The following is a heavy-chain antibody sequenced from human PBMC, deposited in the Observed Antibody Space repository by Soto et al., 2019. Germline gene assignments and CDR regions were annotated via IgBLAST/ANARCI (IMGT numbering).Heavy chain of an antibody. J-gene: IGHJ4*02. CDR2: ISYGGSKK. D-gene: IGHD2-21*02. Sequence: QVQLVESGGGVVQPGRPLRLSCAASGFTFSTYAMYWVRQAPGKGLEWVAVISYGGSKKYYADSVKGRFTISRDNPKNRLYLQVNSLRADDTAVYYCARDSHCGGDCSLYYFDYWGQGTLVTVSS. CDR3: ARDSHCGGDCSLYYFDY. V-gene: IGHV3-30-3*01. CDR1: GFTFSTYA.